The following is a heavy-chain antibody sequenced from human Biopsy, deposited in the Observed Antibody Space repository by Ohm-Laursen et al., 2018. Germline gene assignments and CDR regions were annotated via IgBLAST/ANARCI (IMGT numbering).Heavy chain of an antibody. CDR3: VGGQRGPPVGVTVPGDAFDL. D-gene: IGHD2-2*01. Sequence: ASVKVSCKASGVTFDTYAFGWVRQAPGQGLEWMGGRIPYFNTIYYARNFQDRAVITADRSARTTDMQLSGLRPDDTAVYYCVGGQRGPPVGVTVPGDAFDLWGPGTMVTVSP. CDR1: GVTFDTYA. J-gene: IGHJ3*01. CDR2: RIPYFNTI. V-gene: IGHV1-69*13.